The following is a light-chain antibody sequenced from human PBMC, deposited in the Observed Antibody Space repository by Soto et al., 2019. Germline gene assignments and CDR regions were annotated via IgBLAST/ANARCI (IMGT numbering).Light chain of an antibody. Sequence: DVHMTQSPSTLSSSVGDRVTITCRASESINIMLAWYQQKPGKAPKFLIYDDSTLESGVPSRFSGSGSGTEFTLTISSLQPEDFATYYCQQYDSYSLTFGGGTRVEIK. V-gene: IGKV1-5*01. CDR2: DDS. CDR1: ESINIM. CDR3: QQYDSYSLT. J-gene: IGKJ4*01.